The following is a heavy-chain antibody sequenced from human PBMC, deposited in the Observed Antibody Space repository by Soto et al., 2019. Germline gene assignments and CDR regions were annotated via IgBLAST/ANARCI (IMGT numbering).Heavy chain of an antibody. V-gene: IGHV3-72*01. D-gene: IGHD4-17*01. Sequence: GGSLRLSCAASGLTFSDRYMDWVRQAPGMGLEWVGRIRKKTNSYTTEYAASVKGRFIISRDDSTNSLYLQMSSLKTEDTAVYYCTKVTTVDYYFDYWGQGTLVTVSS. CDR3: TKVTTVDYYFDY. CDR1: GLTFSDRY. J-gene: IGHJ4*02. CDR2: IRKKTNSYTT.